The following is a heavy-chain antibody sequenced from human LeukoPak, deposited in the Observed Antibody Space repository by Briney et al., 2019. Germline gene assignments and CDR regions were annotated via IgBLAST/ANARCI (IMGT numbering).Heavy chain of an antibody. CDR3: AATRGFDSSGYNLEY. D-gene: IGHD3-22*01. J-gene: IGHJ4*02. Sequence: GASVKVSCKASGGTFSSYAISWVRQAPGQGLEWMGRINPNSGGTNSAQKFQGRVTMTRDTSISTAYMELSSLRSDDTAVYYCAATRGFDSSGYNLEYWGQGSLVTVSS. V-gene: IGHV1-2*06. CDR1: GGTFSSYA. CDR2: INPNSGGT.